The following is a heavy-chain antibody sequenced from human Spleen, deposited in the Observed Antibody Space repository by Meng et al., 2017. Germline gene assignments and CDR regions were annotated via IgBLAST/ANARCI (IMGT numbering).Heavy chain of an antibody. J-gene: IGHJ5*02. V-gene: IGHV4-34*01. CDR2: INHSGST. Sequence: QVQLQWCGAGLLRPSETLSFTCAVYGGSFSGYYWGWIRQPPGKGLEWIGEINHSGSTNYNPSLKSRVTISVDSSKTQFSLKLSSVTAADTAVYYCARETSPSDQGWFDPWGQGTLVTVSS. CDR3: ARETSPSDQGWFDP. CDR1: GGSFSGYY.